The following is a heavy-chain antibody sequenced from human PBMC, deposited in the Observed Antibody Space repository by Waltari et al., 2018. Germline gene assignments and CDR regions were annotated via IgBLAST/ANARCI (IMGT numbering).Heavy chain of an antibody. V-gene: IGHV3-23*01. CDR3: AKHLIQLWLGYYFDY. CDR2: IIGRCGST. Sequence: EVQLLESGGGLVQPGGSLRLSCAASGFTFRSYAMSWVRQAPGKGREWVSAIIGRCGSTYYADSWKGRFTISRDNSKNTLYLQMNSLRADDTAVYYCAKHLIQLWLGYYFDYWGQGTLVTVSS. J-gene: IGHJ4*02. D-gene: IGHD5-18*01. CDR1: GFTFRSYA.